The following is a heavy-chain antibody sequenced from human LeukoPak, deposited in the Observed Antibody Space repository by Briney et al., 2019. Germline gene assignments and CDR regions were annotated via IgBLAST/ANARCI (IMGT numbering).Heavy chain of an antibody. D-gene: IGHD3-3*01. V-gene: IGHV3-74*01. J-gene: IGHJ4*02. CDR2: INSDGRST. CDR3: ARDYDFDDY. Sequence: GGSLRLSCAASGFTFSSYWMHWVRHAPGKGLVWVSHINSDGRSTSYADSVKGRFTISRDNAKNTLYLQMNSLRAEDTAVYYCARDYDFDDYWGQGTLVTVSS. CDR1: GFTFSSYW.